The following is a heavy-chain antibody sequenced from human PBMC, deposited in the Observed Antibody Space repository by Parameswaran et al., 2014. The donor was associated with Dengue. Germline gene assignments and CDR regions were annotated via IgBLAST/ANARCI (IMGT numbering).Heavy chain of an antibody. CDR3: ARDSPPDYGSGSYYIWYYYGMDV. V-gene: IGHV1-18*01. J-gene: IGHJ6*02. D-gene: IGHD3-10*01. Sequence: WVRQAPGQGLEWMGWISAYNGNTNYAQKLQGRVTMTTDTSTSTAYMELRSLRSDDTAVYYCARDSPPDYGSGSYYIWYYYGMDVWGQGTTVTVSS. CDR2: ISAYNGNT.